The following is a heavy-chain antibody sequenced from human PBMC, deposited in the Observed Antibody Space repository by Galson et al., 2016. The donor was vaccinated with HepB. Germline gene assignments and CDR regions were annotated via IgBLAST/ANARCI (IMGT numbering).Heavy chain of an antibody. V-gene: IGHV3-23*01. D-gene: IGHD7-27*01. J-gene: IGHJ4*02. Sequence: SLRLSCAASGFTFSTYGMSWARQAPGKGLEWVAGISAGGGSTQYSHLVKGRFTISRDNSKNTVHLQMNSLRADDPALYYCAKDKLTLWGSPADYWGQGTLVTVSS. CDR2: ISAGGGST. CDR1: GFTFSTYG. CDR3: AKDKLTLWGSPADY.